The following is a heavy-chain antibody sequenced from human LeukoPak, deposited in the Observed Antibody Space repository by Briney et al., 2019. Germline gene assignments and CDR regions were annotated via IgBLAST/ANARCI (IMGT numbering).Heavy chain of an antibody. Sequence: PSQTLSLTCTVSGGSISSGSYYWSWIRQPAGKGLEWIGRIYTSGSTNYNPSLKSRVTISVDTSKNQFSLKLSSVTAADTAVYYCARRKSGSGSYRYFDYWGQGTLVTVSS. J-gene: IGHJ4*02. D-gene: IGHD3-10*01. CDR3: ARRKSGSGSYRYFDY. V-gene: IGHV4-61*02. CDR2: IYTSGST. CDR1: GGSISSGSYY.